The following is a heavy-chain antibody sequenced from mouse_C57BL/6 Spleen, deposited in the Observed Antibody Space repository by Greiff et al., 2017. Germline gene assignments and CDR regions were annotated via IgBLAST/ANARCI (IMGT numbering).Heavy chain of an antibody. V-gene: IGHV1-15*01. CDR1: GYTFTDYE. CDR3: TRCGNFDV. Sequence: QVQLMESGAELVRPGASVTLSCKASGYTFTDYEMHWVKQTPVHGLEWIGAIDPETGGTAYTQTFKGKDILTADKSSSTAYMELRSRTSEDCAVYYCTRCGNFDVWGKGTTLTVSS. D-gene: IGHD1-1*01. CDR2: IDPETGGT. J-gene: IGHJ1*03.